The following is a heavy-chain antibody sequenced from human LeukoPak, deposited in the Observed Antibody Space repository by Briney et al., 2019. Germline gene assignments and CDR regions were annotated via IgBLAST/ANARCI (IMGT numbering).Heavy chain of an antibody. CDR3: VRDLLAGYDY. J-gene: IGHJ4*02. CDR2: INPTGGDT. CDR1: GYIFITYY. D-gene: IGHD1-26*01. Sequence: ASVKVSCKASGYIFITYYIHWVRQAPGQGLEWMGVINPTGGDTSYAQQFQGRVTMTRDTSTSTVYMELSRLRFEDTAVYYCVRDLLAGYDYWGQGTLVTVSS. V-gene: IGHV1-46*01.